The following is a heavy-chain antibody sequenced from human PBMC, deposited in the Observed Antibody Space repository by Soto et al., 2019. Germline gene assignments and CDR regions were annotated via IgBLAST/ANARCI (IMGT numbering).Heavy chain of an antibody. CDR3: GRGPSPRAPAGGTPYYYAMDV. Sequence: QVQLVQSGAEVKQSGASVKVSCKASGYDFTAYDINWVRQASGQGLEWMGWMNPINGATGSARRFQGRVSMTRNTATGTANLELTSLRSDDTAVYYCGRGPSPRAPAGGTPYYYAMDVWGQGPTVTVSS. D-gene: IGHD6-13*01. V-gene: IGHV1-8*02. CDR2: MNPINGAT. J-gene: IGHJ6*02. CDR1: GYDFTAYD.